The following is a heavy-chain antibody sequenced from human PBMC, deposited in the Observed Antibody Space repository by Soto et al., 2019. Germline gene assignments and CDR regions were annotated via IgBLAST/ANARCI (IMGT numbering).Heavy chain of an antibody. J-gene: IGHJ6*02. CDR2: ISWNSGRI. Sequence: GGSLRLSCATSGFTFDDYVMHWVRQAPGKGLEWVSGISWNSGRIDYADSVKGRFTISRDNAKNSLFLQMNSLRPEDTALYYCARGPGVTAYNYGLDVWGQGTTVTVSS. CDR3: ARGPGVTAYNYGLDV. CDR1: GFTFDDYV. D-gene: IGHD3-16*01. V-gene: IGHV3-9*01.